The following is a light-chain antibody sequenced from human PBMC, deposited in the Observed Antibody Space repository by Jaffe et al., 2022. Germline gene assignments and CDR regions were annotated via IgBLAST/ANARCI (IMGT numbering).Light chain of an antibody. Sequence: QSVLTQPPSVSAAPGQKVTISCSGSSSDIGSNYVSWYQQLPGTAPKLLIYDSIRRPSGIPDRFSGSKSGTSATLDITGLQAGDEAHYYCETWDSSLYVVVFGGGTKLTVL. CDR3: ETWDSSLYVVV. CDR2: DSI. V-gene: IGLV1-51*01. CDR1: SSDIGSNY. J-gene: IGLJ3*02.